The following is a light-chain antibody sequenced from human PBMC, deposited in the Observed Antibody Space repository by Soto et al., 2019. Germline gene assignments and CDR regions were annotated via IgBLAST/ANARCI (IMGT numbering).Light chain of an antibody. J-gene: IGKJ5*01. CDR1: QSIGSN. CDR3: QQYGSSEII. V-gene: IGKV3-15*01. Sequence: EIVMTQSPATLSVSPGERCTLSCRASQSIGSNLAWYQQKPGQSPRLLIYGASTRATGLPARFSGSGSGTDFTLTISRLEPEDFAVFYCQQYGSSEIIFGQGTRLEIK. CDR2: GAS.